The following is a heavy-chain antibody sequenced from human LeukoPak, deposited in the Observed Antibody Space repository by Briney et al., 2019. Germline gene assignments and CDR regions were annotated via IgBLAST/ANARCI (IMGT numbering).Heavy chain of an antibody. CDR1: GYTFTSHD. D-gene: IGHD6-13*01. CDR3: ARRGSSWYGYYYYYMDV. Sequence: ASVKVSCKASGYTFTSHDINWVRQATGQGLEWMGWMNPNSGNTGYAQKFQGRVTITRNTSISTAYMELSSLRSEDTAVYYCARRGSSWYGYYYYYMDVWGKGTTVTVSS. V-gene: IGHV1-8*03. CDR2: MNPNSGNT. J-gene: IGHJ6*03.